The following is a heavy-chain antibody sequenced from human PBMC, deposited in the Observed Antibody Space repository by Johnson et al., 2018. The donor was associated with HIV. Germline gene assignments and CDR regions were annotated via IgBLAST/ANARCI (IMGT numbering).Heavy chain of an antibody. D-gene: IGHD1-26*01. CDR2: IRYDGTNK. J-gene: IGHJ3*02. CDR1: GFTFSTYG. CDR3: AKDWSRTVGATLGPGAFDI. V-gene: IGHV3-30*02. Sequence: QVQLVESGGGVVQPGGSLRLSCAASGFTFSTYGMHWVRQAPGKGLEWVAFIRYDGTNKHYADSVKGRFTISRDNSKNTLYLQMNSLRAEDTAVYYCAKDWSRTVGATLGPGAFDIWGQGTMVTVSS.